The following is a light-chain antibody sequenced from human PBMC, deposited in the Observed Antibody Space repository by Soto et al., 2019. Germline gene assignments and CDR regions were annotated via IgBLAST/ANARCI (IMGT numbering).Light chain of an antibody. CDR2: EVN. J-gene: IGLJ1*01. CDR3: SSYTSSSTPYV. V-gene: IGLV2-14*02. Sequence: QSALTQPASVSGSPGQSITLSCTGTSSDVGSYNLVSWYQQHPGKAPKLIIYEVNKWPSGVSNRFSGSKSGNTASLTISGLQAEDEADYYCSSYTSSSTPYVFGTGTKVTVL. CDR1: SSDVGSYNL.